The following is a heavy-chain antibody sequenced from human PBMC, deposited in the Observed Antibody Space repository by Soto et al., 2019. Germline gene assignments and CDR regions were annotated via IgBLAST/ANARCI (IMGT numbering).Heavy chain of an antibody. CDR3: ARVGKGRGIIGY. V-gene: IGHV4-34*01. CDR1: GGSFSGYY. Sequence: QVQLQQWGAGLLKPSETLSLTCAVYGGSFSGYYWSWIRQPPGKGLEWIGEINHSGSTNYTPSLMSRVTISVDTSKNQFSLKLSSVTAADTAVYYCARVGKGRGIIGYWGQGTLVTVSS. CDR2: INHSGST. J-gene: IGHJ4*02. D-gene: IGHD7-27*01.